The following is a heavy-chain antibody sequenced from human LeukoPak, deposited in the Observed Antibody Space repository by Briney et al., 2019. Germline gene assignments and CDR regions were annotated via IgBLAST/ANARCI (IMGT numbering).Heavy chain of an antibody. J-gene: IGHJ5*02. CDR1: GDSVSSNSAA. Sequence: SQTLSLTCAISGDSVSSNSAAWNWIRQSPSRGLEWLGRTYYRSKWYNDYAVSVKSRITINPDTSKNQFSLQLNSVTPEDTAVYYCARETGYYDTLTGYYMGNWFDPWGQGTLVTVSS. D-gene: IGHD3-9*01. V-gene: IGHV6-1*01. CDR2: TYYRSKWYN. CDR3: ARETGYYDTLTGYYMGNWFDP.